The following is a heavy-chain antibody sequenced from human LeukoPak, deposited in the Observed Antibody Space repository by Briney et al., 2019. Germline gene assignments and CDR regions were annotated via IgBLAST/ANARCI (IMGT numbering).Heavy chain of an antibody. D-gene: IGHD1-7*01. Sequence: SETLSLTCTVTGGSINNKKYYWGWIRQSPGKGLEWIDTIYYTGSTYYSPSLKSRVTISVDASNNQFSLTLNSMTAADTAFYYCARYRGGNYLDYYYYGMDVWGQGTTVTVSS. CDR2: IYYTGST. CDR3: ARYRGGNYLDYYYYGMDV. V-gene: IGHV4-39*01. J-gene: IGHJ6*02. CDR1: GGSINNKKYY.